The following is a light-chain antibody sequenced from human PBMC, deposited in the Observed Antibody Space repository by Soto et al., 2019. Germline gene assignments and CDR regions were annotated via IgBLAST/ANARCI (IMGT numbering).Light chain of an antibody. CDR1: QSVSSSY. CDR3: QQYGSSPFT. Sequence: EIVLTQSPGTLSLSPGERATLSCRASQSVSSSYSAWYQQKPGQAPRLLIYGASSRATGIPDRFSGSGSGTDFTLTISRLEPEDFAVYYCQQYGSSPFTFGPGTKVDIK. CDR2: GAS. J-gene: IGKJ3*01. V-gene: IGKV3-20*01.